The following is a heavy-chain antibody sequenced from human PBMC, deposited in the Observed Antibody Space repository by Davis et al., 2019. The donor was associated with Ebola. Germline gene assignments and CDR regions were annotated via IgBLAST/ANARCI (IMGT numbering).Heavy chain of an antibody. D-gene: IGHD6-6*01. CDR1: GFMFSSCG. J-gene: IGHJ5*02. CDR3: AKDSSSSSINWFDP. Sequence: GGSLRLSCAASGFMFSSCGMNWVRQAPGKGLEWVSGIGVSGGTTYADSVKGRFTISRDNSQNTLYLQMTGLRAEDTAIYYCAKDSSSSSINWFDPWGQGTLVTVSS. V-gene: IGHV3-23*01. CDR2: IGVSGGTT.